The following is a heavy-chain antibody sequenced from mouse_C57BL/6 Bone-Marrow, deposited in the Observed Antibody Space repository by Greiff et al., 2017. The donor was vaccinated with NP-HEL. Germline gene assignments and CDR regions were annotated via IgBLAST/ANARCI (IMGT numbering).Heavy chain of an antibody. CDR1: GFTFSDYY. CDR3: AREGGLRRRTYAMDY. Sequence: RVESEGGLVQPGSSMKLSCTASGFTFSDYYMAWVRQVPEKGLEWVANINYDGSSTYYLDSLKSRFIISRDNAKNILYLQMRSLKSEDTATYYCAREGGLRRRTYAMDYWGQGTSVTVSS. V-gene: IGHV5-16*01. J-gene: IGHJ4*01. D-gene: IGHD2-4*01. CDR2: INYDGSST.